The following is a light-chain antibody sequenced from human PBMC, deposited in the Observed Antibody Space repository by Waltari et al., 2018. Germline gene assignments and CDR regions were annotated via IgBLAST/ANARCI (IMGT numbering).Light chain of an antibody. J-gene: IGLJ2*01. CDR3: QSYDSSLSAPVV. CDR1: SSNIGAGYD. V-gene: IGLV1-40*01. CDR2: GNN. Sequence: QSVLTQPPSVSGAPGQRVTISCTGGSSNIGAGYDVHWYQQLPGTAPKLLIYGNNNRPSGVPDRFSGSKSGTSASLAITGLQAEDEADYYCQSYDSSLSAPVVFGGGTKLTVL.